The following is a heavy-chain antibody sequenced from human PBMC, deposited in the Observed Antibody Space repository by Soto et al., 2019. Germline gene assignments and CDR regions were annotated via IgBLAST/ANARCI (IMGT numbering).Heavy chain of an antibody. V-gene: IGHV1-8*01. D-gene: IGHD1-26*01. CDR2: MNPNNGNA. CDR1: GFTFITYD. Sequence: ASVQVSCKASGFTFITYDFSWVRQAAGQGLEWMGWMNPNNGNAGFAQKFRGRINMTRNTSISTAYLELSSLRSDDSAVYFCARRKERSGPYFLFLWGQGTRVTVYS. J-gene: IGHJ4*02. CDR3: ARRKERSGPYFLFL.